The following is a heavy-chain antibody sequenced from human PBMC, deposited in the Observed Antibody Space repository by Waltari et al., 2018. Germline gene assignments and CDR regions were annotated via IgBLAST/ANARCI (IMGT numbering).Heavy chain of an antibody. CDR1: GFTFTGYY. CDR2: INPTSGGT. J-gene: IGHJ2*01. Sequence: QVQLVQSGAEVKKPGASVKVSCKASGFTFTGYYMHWVRQAAGQGLEWLGWINPTSGGTNYPQKFQGRVTMTRDTSISTDYMEMSRLTADDTAVYYCARGGSYWYFDLWGRGTLVTVSS. CDR3: ARGGSYWYFDL. V-gene: IGHV1-2*02.